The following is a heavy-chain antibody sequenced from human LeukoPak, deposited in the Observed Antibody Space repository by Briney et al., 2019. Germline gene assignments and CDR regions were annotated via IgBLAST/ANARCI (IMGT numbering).Heavy chain of an antibody. CDR3: AREIGRPHLGDAFDI. CDR1: GYTFTSYG. J-gene: IGHJ3*02. CDR2: IIPIFGTA. D-gene: IGHD2/OR15-2a*01. Sequence: SVKVSCKASGYTFTSYGISWVRQAPGQGLEWMGGIIPIFGTANYAQKFQGRVTITADESTSTAYMELSSLRSEDTAVYYCAREIGRPHLGDAFDIWGQGTMVTVSS. V-gene: IGHV1-69*13.